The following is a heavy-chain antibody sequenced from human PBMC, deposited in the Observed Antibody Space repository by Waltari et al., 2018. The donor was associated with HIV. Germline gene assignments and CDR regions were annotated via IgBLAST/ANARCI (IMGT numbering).Heavy chain of an antibody. CDR3: ASRSGGSSRPFDY. J-gene: IGHJ4*02. CDR1: GGSISNGGYY. V-gene: IGHV4-31*03. CDR2: IYYSGTI. Sequence: QLQLPESGPGLVEPSQNLSPTCTVSGGSISNGGYYWNWIRQHPGKGLEWIGYIYYSGTIYYNPSLKSRVTISIDTSKNQFSLKLTSMTAADTAVYYCASRSGGSSRPFDYWGQGTPVTVSS. D-gene: IGHD6-13*01.